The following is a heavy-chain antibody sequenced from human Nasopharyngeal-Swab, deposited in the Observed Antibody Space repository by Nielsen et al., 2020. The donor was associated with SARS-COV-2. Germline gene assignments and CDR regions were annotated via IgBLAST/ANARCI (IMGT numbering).Heavy chain of an antibody. CDR3: VKDISGSWGFDF. D-gene: IGHD6-13*01. V-gene: IGHV3-64D*06. CDR2: ISSIGVAS. J-gene: IGHJ4*02. CDR1: GFTFSNYA. Sequence: GGSLRLSCSASGFTFSNYAMHWVHQAPGKGLEYVSAISSIGVASYYADSVKGRFTISRDNSKSTLYLQMSSLRAEDTAIYYCVKDISGSWGFDFWGQGTLVTVSS.